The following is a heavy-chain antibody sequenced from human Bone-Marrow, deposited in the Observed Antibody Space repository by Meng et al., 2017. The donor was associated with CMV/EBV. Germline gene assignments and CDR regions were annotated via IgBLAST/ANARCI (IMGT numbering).Heavy chain of an antibody. CDR3: ARDRASYGWFDP. CDR2: IYYSGSA. Sequence: SETLSLTCTVSGGSISSSSYYWGWIRQPPGKGLEWIGSIYYSGSANYNPSLKSRVTISVDTSKNQFSLNLRSVTAADTAMYYCARDRASYGWFDPWGQGTLVTVSS. CDR1: GGSISSSSYY. D-gene: IGHD4-17*01. J-gene: IGHJ5*02. V-gene: IGHV4-39*07.